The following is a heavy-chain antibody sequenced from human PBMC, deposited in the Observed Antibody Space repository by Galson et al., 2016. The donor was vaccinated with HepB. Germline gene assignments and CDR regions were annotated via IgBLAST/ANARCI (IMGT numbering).Heavy chain of an antibody. CDR3: AKDWGYDLWSGGYHYGMDV. D-gene: IGHD3-3*01. J-gene: IGHJ6*02. Sequence: SLRLSCAASGFTFSKYAMTRVRQAPGKGLEWVSTLTASGGSYCAASVKSRFTISRDNSKNTLYLQMNSLRAEDTAVYFCAKDWGYDLWSGGYHYGMDVWGQGTTVTVSS. CDR1: GFTFSKYA. CDR2: LTASGGS. V-gene: IGHV3-23*01.